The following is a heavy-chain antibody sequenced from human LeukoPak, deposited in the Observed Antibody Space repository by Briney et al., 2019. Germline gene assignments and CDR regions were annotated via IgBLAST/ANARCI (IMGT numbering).Heavy chain of an antibody. CDR3: HGGYVYGLENVDY. J-gene: IGHJ4*02. D-gene: IGHD3-16*01. Sequence: GGSLRLSCAASGLSFSNYAMSWVRQSPGKGLEWITEITHSGDTNYYAHPVRGRFTISRDNAKNTVYLQMTGLTVEDSGVYYCHGGYVYGLENVDYWGEGTLVSVSS. CDR1: GLSFSNYA. V-gene: IGHV3-23*01. CDR2: ITHSGDTN.